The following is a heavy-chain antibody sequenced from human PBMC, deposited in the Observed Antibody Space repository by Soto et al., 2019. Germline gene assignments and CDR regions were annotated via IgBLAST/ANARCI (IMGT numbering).Heavy chain of an antibody. J-gene: IGHJ6*02. D-gene: IGHD2-15*01. CDR1: GGSISYYY. CDR3: ARGGYCNGSACRGACYYFQYCMDC. Sequence: SDTLSLTCTGSGGSISYYYWSWIRQPPGKGLEWIGYMYYSGGSNYNPSLNRRVTISVDTSKNQFSLKLTSVTAADTAVYNCARGGYCNGSACRGACYYFQYCMDCWGQRTTVHVAS. V-gene: IGHV4-59*01. CDR2: MYYSGGS.